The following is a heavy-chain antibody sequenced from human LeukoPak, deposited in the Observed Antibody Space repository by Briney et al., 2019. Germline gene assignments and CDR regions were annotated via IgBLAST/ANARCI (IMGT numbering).Heavy chain of an antibody. V-gene: IGHV3-48*04. CDR1: EFTFSSYS. CDR2: ISSSGTSI. CDR3: ARDVTYHGGDWFDP. Sequence: PGGSQRLSCVASEFTFSSYSMCWVRQAPGKGLEWVSYISSSGTSIYYADSVKGRFTISRDNAKNSLYLQMNSLRAEDTAVYYCARDVTYHGGDWFDPWGQGTLVTVSS. D-gene: IGHD4-23*01. J-gene: IGHJ5*02.